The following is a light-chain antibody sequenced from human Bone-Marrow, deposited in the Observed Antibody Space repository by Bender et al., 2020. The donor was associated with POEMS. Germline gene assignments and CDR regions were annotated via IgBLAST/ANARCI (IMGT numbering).Light chain of an antibody. CDR2: EVN. CDR1: SRDVGTYKY. Sequence: QSALTQPPSASGSPGQSVTISCTGTSRDVGTYKYVSWYQQHPGKAPKLIIYEVNKRPSGVPDRLSGSKSGNTASLTVSGLQADDEAHYFCLSYTSDGGAFVVIGGGTQLTVL. CDR3: LSYTSDGGAFVV. J-gene: IGLJ2*01. V-gene: IGLV2-8*01.